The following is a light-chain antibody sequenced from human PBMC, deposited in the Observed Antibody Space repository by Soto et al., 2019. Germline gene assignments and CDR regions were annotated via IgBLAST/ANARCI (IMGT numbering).Light chain of an antibody. Sequence: QSALTQPASVSGSPGQSITISCTGTSSDIGRYNYVSWFQQHPGKVPKLVIFEVNYRPSGVSDRFSGSKSGNTASLTITGLQAEDEADYYCTSYKSSSTYVFGTGTKVTVL. V-gene: IGLV2-14*01. CDR1: SSDIGRYNY. J-gene: IGLJ1*01. CDR3: TSYKSSSTYV. CDR2: EVN.